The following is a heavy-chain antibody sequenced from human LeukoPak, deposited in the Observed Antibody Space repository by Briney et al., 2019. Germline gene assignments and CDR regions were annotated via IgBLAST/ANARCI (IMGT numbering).Heavy chain of an antibody. V-gene: IGHV1-46*01. CDR1: GYTFTSYY. D-gene: IGHD3-22*01. J-gene: IGHJ4*02. CDR3: ARESFLVVVRLYSFDY. Sequence: ASVKVSCKASGYTFTSYYMHWVRQAPAQGLEWMGIINPSGGSTSYAQKVQGRVTMTRDTSTSTVYMELSSLRSEDTAVYYCARESFLVVVRLYSFDYWGQGTLVTVSS. CDR2: INPSGGST.